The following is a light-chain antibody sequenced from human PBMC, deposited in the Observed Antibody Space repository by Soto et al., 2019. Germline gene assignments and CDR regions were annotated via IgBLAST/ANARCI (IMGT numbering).Light chain of an antibody. CDR3: MQGTHWPWT. CDR1: QSLVYSDGNTY. J-gene: IGKJ1*01. CDR2: KVS. Sequence: DVVMTQSPLSLPVTLGQPASISCRSSQSLVYSDGNTYLNWFQQRPGQSPRCLIYKVSNRDSGVPDRFSGSGSGTDFTLKISRVEAEDVAVYYCMQGTHWPWTFGQGTKVEIK. V-gene: IGKV2-30*01.